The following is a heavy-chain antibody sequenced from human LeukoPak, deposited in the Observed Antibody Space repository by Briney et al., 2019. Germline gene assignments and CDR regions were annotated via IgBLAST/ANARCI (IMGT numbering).Heavy chain of an antibody. V-gene: IGHV1-18*01. Sequence: ASVKVSCKASGYTFTSYGISWVRQAPGQGLEWMGWISAYNGNTNYTQKLQGRVTMTTDTSTSTAYMELRSLRSDDSAVYYCARWAPPGTLWDVLAFDYWGQGTLVTVSS. J-gene: IGHJ4*02. D-gene: IGHD2/OR15-2a*01. CDR2: ISAYNGNT. CDR1: GYTFTSYG. CDR3: ARWAPPGTLWDVLAFDY.